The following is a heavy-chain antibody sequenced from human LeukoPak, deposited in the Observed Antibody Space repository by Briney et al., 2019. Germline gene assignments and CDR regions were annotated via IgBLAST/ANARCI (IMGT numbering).Heavy chain of an antibody. J-gene: IGHJ4*02. CDR3: ARDPAPPYSSGWYGI. Sequence: GGSLRLSCAASGFTFSSYAMSWVRQAPGKGLEWVSAIRGSGGSTYYADSVKGRFTISRDNAKNSLYLQMNSLRAEDTAVYYCARDPAPPYSSGWYGIWGQGILVTVSS. V-gene: IGHV3-23*01. CDR2: IRGSGGST. CDR1: GFTFSSYA. D-gene: IGHD6-19*01.